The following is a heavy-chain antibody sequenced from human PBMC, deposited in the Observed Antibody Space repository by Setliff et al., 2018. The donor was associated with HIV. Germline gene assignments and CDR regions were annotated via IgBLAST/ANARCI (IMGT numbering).Heavy chain of an antibody. V-gene: IGHV1-18*01. CDR1: GYNFFSYG. J-gene: IGHJ4*02. Sequence: GATVKVSCKASGYNFFSYGISWVRQAPGQGLGWMGWISTFDGNTDYAQNVQDRVTMTTDTSTSTVYMELRSLRSDDTAVYYCARVPGDYGDNPIDYWGQGTLVTVSS. D-gene: IGHD4-17*01. CDR3: ARVPGDYGDNPIDY. CDR2: ISTFDGNT.